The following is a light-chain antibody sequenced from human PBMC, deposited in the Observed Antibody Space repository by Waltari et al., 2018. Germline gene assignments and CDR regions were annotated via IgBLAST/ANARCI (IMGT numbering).Light chain of an antibody. CDR2: GGS. CDR3: QQYNNWPLT. Sequence: EIVMTQSPATLSVSPGERATLSCRASQSVRSNLAWYQQKPGQAPRLLIYGGSTRTTGIPARFSGSGSGTDFTLTISSLQSEDFAVYYCQQYNNWPLTFGGGTKVEIK. CDR1: QSVRSN. J-gene: IGKJ4*01. V-gene: IGKV3-15*01.